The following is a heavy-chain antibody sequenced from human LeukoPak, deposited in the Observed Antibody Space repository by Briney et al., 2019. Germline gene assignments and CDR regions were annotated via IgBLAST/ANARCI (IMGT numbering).Heavy chain of an antibody. J-gene: IGHJ5*02. D-gene: IGHD2-2*01. V-gene: IGHV1-8*01. CDR2: MNPNSGNT. CDR3: AREIYCSSTSCYPVRRWFDP. Sequence: ASVNVSCKASGYTLTSYDINGVRQAPGQGLEWMGWMNPNSGNTGYAQKFQGRVTMARNTSISTAYMELSSLRSEDTAVYYCAREIYCSSTSCYPVRRWFDPWGQGTLVTVSS. CDR1: GYTLTSYD.